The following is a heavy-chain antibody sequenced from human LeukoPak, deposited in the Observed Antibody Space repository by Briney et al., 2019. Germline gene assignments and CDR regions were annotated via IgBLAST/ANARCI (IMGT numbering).Heavy chain of an antibody. Sequence: PSETLSLTCTVSGGSISRYHWSWIRQPPGKGLEWIGSFYYNGSTNYNPSLKSRVTISVDTSKNQFSLKLRSVTAADTAVYYCARVGVTTKGFDYWGQGTLVTVSS. J-gene: IGHJ4*02. D-gene: IGHD4-17*01. CDR2: FYYNGST. CDR3: ARVGVTTKGFDY. V-gene: IGHV4-59*01. CDR1: GGSISRYH.